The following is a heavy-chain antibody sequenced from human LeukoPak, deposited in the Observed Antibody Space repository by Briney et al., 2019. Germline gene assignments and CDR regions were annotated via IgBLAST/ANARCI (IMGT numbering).Heavy chain of an antibody. CDR3: ATYDSWSGYNIAY. J-gene: IGHJ4*02. D-gene: IGHD3-3*01. CDR1: GFTLSSRW. V-gene: IGHV3-7*03. Sequence: GGSLRLSCVVSGFTLSSRWMMWIRQAPGEGLEWMTNINRDGSEKNYVDSVKGRFTITRDNAENSLYLQMNSLKVEDSAIYYCATYDSWSGYNIAYWGQGTLVTVSS. CDR2: INRDGSEK.